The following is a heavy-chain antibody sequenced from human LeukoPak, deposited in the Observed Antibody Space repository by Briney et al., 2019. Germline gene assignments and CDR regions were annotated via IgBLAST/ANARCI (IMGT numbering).Heavy chain of an antibody. J-gene: IGHJ4*02. CDR3: ARLIAAAGIDY. V-gene: IGHV3-48*03. D-gene: IGHD6-13*01. CDR1: GFTFSSYE. Sequence: GGSLRLSCAASGFTFSSYEMNWVRQAPGNGLEWVSYISSSGSTIYYADSVKGRFTISRDNAKNSLYLQMNSLRAEDTAVYYCARLIAAAGIDYWGQGTLVTVSS. CDR2: ISSSGSTI.